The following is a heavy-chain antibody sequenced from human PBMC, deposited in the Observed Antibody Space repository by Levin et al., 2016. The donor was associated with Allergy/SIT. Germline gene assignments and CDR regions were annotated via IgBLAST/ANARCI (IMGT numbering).Heavy chain of an antibody. D-gene: IGHD3-10*01. CDR2: FYHSGST. CDR3: ARVAGRYYGSGSYYYFDS. J-gene: IGHJ4*02. Sequence: LRLSCAVSGGSISSGGHSWSWIRQPPGKGLEWIGFFYHSGSTFYNLSLKSRVAISADRSKNQFSLRLSSVTAADTAVYYCARVAGRYYGSGSYYYFDSWGQGTLVTVSS. CDR1: GGSISSGGHS. V-gene: IGHV4-30-2*01.